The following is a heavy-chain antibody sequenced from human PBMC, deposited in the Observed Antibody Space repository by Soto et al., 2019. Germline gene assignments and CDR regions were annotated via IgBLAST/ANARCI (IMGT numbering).Heavy chain of an antibody. CDR3: VAYYYDSSGYYPPYYFDY. J-gene: IGHJ4*02. Sequence: GSLRLSCAASGFTFSSYSMNWVRQAPGKGLEWVSSISSSSSYIYYADSVKGRFTISRDNAKNSLYLQMNSLRAEDTAVYYCVAYYYDSSGYYPPYYFDYWGQGTLVTVSS. D-gene: IGHD3-22*01. V-gene: IGHV3-21*01. CDR1: GFTFSSYS. CDR2: ISSSSSYI.